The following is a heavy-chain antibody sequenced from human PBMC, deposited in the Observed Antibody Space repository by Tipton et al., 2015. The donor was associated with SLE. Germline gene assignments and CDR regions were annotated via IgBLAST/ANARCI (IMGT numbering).Heavy chain of an antibody. V-gene: IGHV4-59*11. J-gene: IGHJ3*02. Sequence: TLSLTCTVSGGSISGHYWSWIRQPPGKGLEWIGYIYYSGSTNYNPSLKSRVTISVDTSKNQFSLKLSSVTAADTAVYYCAFSVAYDAFDIWGQGTMVTVSS. CDR1: GGSISGHY. CDR2: IYYSGST. D-gene: IGHD6-19*01. CDR3: AFSVAYDAFDI.